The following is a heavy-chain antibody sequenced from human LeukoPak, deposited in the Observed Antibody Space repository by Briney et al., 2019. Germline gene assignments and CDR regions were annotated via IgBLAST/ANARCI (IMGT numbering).Heavy chain of an antibody. CDR2: INHSGST. V-gene: IGHV4-34*01. CDR1: GGSFSGYY. J-gene: IGHJ4*02. Sequence: PSETLSLTCAVYGGSFSGYYWSWIRQPPGKGLEWIGEINHSGSTNYNPSLKSRVTISVDTSKNQFSLKLSSVTAADTAVYYCARGKSDGNWGIRLIGVLRYFDYWGQGTLVTVSS. D-gene: IGHD7-27*01. CDR3: ARGKSDGNWGIRLIGVLRYFDY.